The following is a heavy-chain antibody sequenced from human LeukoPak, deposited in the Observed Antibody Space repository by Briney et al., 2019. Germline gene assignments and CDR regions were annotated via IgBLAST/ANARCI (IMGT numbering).Heavy chain of an antibody. Sequence: ASVKVPCKVSGYILTELCMHWVRQAPGKGLEWMGGFDPEDGETIYAQKFQGRVTMTEDTSTDTAYMEVSSLRSEDTAVYYCALGGGLRGWFDPWGQGTLVTVSS. CDR2: FDPEDGET. CDR1: GYILTELC. D-gene: IGHD2-15*01. V-gene: IGHV1-24*01. J-gene: IGHJ5*02. CDR3: ALGGGLRGWFDP.